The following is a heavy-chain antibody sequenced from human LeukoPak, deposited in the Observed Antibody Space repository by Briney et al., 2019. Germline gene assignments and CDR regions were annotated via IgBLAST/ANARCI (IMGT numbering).Heavy chain of an antibody. CDR3: ARETGRYFDY. V-gene: IGHV1-3*03. J-gene: IGHJ4*02. CDR1: GYTFTSYG. D-gene: IGHD1-26*01. CDR2: INAGNGNT. Sequence: ASVKVSCKASGYTFTSYGISWVRQAPGQRLEWMGWINAGNGNTKYSQEFQGRVTITRDTSASTAYMELSSLRSEDMAVYYCARETGRYFDYWGQGTLVTVSS.